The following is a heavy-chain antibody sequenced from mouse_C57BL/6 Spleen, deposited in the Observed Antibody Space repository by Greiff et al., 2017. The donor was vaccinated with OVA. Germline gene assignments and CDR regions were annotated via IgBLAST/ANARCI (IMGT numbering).Heavy chain of an antibody. D-gene: IGHD2-2*01. CDR1: GYAFSSSW. CDR3: ASPGGMVTTDWYFDV. CDR2: IYPGDGDT. V-gene: IGHV1-82*01. Sequence: QVQLQQSGPELVKPGASVKISCKASGYAFSSSWMNWVKQRPGKGLEWIGRIYPGDGDTNYNGKFKGKATLTADKSSSTAYMQLSSLTSEDSAVYFCASPGGMVTTDWYFDVWGTGTTVTVSS. J-gene: IGHJ1*03.